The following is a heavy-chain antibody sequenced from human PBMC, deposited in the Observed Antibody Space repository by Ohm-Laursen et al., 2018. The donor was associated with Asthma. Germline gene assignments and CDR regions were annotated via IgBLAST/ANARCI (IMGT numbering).Heavy chain of an antibody. CDR1: GDSISSGNNY. V-gene: IGHV4-30-4*08. D-gene: IGHD1-26*01. Sequence: TLSLTCTVSGDSISSGNNYWSWIRQHPGKGLEWIGYIYYSGITYSNPSLRSRVSISVDTSKNQFSLKLSSVTAADTAVYYCARSRDSGSSNWFDPCGQGTLVTVSS. J-gene: IGHJ5*02. CDR2: IYYSGIT. CDR3: ARSRDSGSSNWFDP.